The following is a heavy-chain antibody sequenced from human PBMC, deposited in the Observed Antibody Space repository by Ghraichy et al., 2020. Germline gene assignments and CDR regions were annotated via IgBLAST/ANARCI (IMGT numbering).Heavy chain of an antibody. V-gene: IGHV4-59*01. J-gene: IGHJ6*03. CDR3: ARTNVGVSLYYYYYMDV. CDR2: IYYSGST. D-gene: IGHD5/OR15-5a*01. Sequence: SETLSLTCTVSGGSISSYYWSWIRQPPGKGLEWIGYIYYSGSTNYNPSLKSRVTISVDTSKNQFSLKLSSVTAADTAVYYCARTNVGVSLYYYYYMDVWGKGTTVTVSS. CDR1: GGSISSYY.